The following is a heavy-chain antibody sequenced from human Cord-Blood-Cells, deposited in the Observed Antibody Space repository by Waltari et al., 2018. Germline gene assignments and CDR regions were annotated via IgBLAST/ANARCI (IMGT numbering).Heavy chain of an antibody. D-gene: IGHD1-7*01. CDR2: ISSSGSTI. J-gene: IGHJ4*02. CDR3: VPLKTTRDWNYNGSDY. Sequence: EVQLVESGGGLVQPGGSLRLSCAASGFTFSSYEMNWVSQAPGKGLEWVSYISSSGSTIYYADSVKGRFTISRDNAKNSLYLQMNSLRAEDTAVYYCVPLKTTRDWNYNGSDYWGQGTLVTVSS. V-gene: IGHV3-48*03. CDR1: GFTFSSYE.